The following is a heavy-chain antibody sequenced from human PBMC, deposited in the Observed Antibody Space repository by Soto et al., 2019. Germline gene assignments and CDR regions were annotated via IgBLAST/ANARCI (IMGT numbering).Heavy chain of an antibody. CDR1: GFTVSNYG. CDR2: IWYDGSNK. J-gene: IGHJ4*02. V-gene: IGHV3-33*01. Sequence: QVQLVESGGGVVQPGRSLRLSCAASGFTVSNYGMHWVRQAPGKGLEWVAVIWYDGSNKYYADSVKGRFTISRDNSKNTLYLQMNSLRAEDTAVYYCARDSTRGLDNDYWGQGTVVTVSS. CDR3: ARDSTRGLDNDY. D-gene: IGHD6-19*01.